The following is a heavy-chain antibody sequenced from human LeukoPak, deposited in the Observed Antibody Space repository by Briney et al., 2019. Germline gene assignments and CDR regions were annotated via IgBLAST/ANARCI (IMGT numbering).Heavy chain of an antibody. CDR2: IDYLGRT. CDR3: ARPVWCSATICTGPFDV. D-gene: IGHD3-16*01. Sequence: PSETLSLTCAVYGESFRHYYWTWIRQTSAKGLEWLGEIDYLGRTSYNPSLKSRLTISVDTSKNQFSLRLSSITAADTAVYYCARPVWCSATICTGPFDVWGQGTLVAVSS. J-gene: IGHJ4*02. V-gene: IGHV4-34*01. CDR1: GESFRHYY.